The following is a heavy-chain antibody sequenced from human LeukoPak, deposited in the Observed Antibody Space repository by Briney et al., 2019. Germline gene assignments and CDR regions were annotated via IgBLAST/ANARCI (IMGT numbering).Heavy chain of an antibody. Sequence: KPGGSLRLSCAASGFTFSDYRMSWIRQTPGKGLEWVSYIRSSYTNYADSVKGRFTISRDIAKNSLYLQMNSLRAEDTAVYYCARLHSSTLDYWGQGTLVTASS. CDR2: IRSSYT. D-gene: IGHD6-13*01. V-gene: IGHV3-11*03. CDR3: ARLHSSTLDY. CDR1: GFTFSDYR. J-gene: IGHJ4*02.